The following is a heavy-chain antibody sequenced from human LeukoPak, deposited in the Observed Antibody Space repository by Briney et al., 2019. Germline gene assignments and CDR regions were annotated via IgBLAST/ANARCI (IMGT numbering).Heavy chain of an antibody. Sequence: GGSLRLSCAGSGFTFSDYYMSWIRQAPGKGLEWVSSISSSSSYIYYTDSLKGRFTISRDNAKNTLYLQMNSLRAEDTAVYYCAGEGDNSGWHGAFDIWGQGTMVTVSS. J-gene: IGHJ3*02. CDR3: AGEGDNSGWHGAFDI. CDR2: ISSSSSYI. CDR1: GFTFSDYY. V-gene: IGHV3-11*06. D-gene: IGHD6-19*01.